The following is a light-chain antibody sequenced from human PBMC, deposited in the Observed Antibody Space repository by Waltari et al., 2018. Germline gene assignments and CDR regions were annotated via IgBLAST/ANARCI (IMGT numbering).Light chain of an antibody. Sequence: DIQITQSPSTLTASVRDRATITCRASQSIRSWLAWYQQKQGKAPKLLIYDASSLESGVPPRFSGSGSGTEFTLTISSLQPDDFATYYCQQYNSYSAFGQGTKVEIK. V-gene: IGKV1-5*01. J-gene: IGKJ1*01. CDR3: QQYNSYSA. CDR1: QSIRSW. CDR2: DAS.